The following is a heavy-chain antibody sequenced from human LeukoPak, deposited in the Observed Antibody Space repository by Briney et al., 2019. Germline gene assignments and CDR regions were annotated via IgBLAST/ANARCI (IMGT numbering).Heavy chain of an antibody. D-gene: IGHD6-19*01. CDR3: ASVRGYSSGWYASGFDP. J-gene: IGHJ5*02. CDR1: GGSISSSSYY. V-gene: IGHV4-39*07. Sequence: SETLSLTFTVSGGSISSSSYYWGWIRQPPGKGPEWIGSIYYSGSTNYNPSLKSRVTISLDTSKNQFSLKLNSVTAADTAVYYCASVRGYSSGWYASGFDPWGQGTLVTVSS. CDR2: IYYSGST.